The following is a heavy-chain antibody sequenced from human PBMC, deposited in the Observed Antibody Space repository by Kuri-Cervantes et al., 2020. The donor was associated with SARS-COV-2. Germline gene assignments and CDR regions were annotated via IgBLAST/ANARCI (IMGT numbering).Heavy chain of an antibody. CDR2: ISPYGDNT. CDR1: GFIFSDHL. CDR3: AKDLSTVLRFLEWLLGFDY. Sequence: GESLKISCTASGFIFSDHLMSWVRQAPGKGLEWVVGISPYGDNTYSAASVKGRFSVSRDNSKNMLYLQMNSLRAEDTAVYYCAKDLSTVLRFLEWLLGFDYWGQGTLVTVSS. J-gene: IGHJ4*02. V-gene: IGHV3-23*01. D-gene: IGHD3-3*01.